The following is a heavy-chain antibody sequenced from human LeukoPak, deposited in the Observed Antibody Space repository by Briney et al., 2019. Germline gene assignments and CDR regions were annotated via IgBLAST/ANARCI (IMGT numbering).Heavy chain of an antibody. Sequence: VASVKVSCKASGYSFIGYDINWVRQANGQGLEWMGWMDPKTGKTGFAQNFQGRVTLNGNTATTTAYMELTSLKFEDTAVYYCASVGYGEYNFDHWGQGTQIIVSS. V-gene: IGHV1-8*01. CDR1: GYSFIGYD. CDR2: MDPKTGKT. D-gene: IGHD5-12*01. J-gene: IGHJ4*02. CDR3: ASVGYGEYNFDH.